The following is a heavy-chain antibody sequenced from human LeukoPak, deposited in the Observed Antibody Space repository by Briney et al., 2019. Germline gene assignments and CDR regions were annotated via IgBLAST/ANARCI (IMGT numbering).Heavy chain of an antibody. CDR3: ARSLYYDFWSGSNWFDP. CDR2: INHSGST. V-gene: IGHV4-34*01. CDR1: GGSFSGYY. D-gene: IGHD3-3*01. J-gene: IGHJ5*02. Sequence: PSATLSLTCAVYGGSFSGYYWSWIRPPPGKGLEGIGEINHSGSTNYNPSLKSRVTISVDTSKNQFSMKLNSVTAADTAVYYCARSLYYDFWSGSNWFDPWGQGTLVTVS.